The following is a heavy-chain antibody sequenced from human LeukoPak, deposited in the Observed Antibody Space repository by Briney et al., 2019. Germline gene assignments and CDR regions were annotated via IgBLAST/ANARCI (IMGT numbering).Heavy chain of an antibody. CDR3: ARGECSSTSCYRVFDY. CDR1: GGSISSGGYY. Sequence: SQTLSLTCTVSGGSISSGGYYWSWIRQHPGKGLEWIGYIYYSGSTYYNPSLKSRVTISVDTSKNQFSLKLSSVTAAGTAVYYCARGECSSTSCYRVFDYWGQGTLVTASS. J-gene: IGHJ4*02. CDR2: IYYSGST. V-gene: IGHV4-31*03. D-gene: IGHD2-2*02.